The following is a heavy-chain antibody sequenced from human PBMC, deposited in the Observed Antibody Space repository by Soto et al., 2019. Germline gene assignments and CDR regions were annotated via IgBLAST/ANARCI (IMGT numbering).Heavy chain of an antibody. Sequence: ASVKVSCKASGYSFTSYGISWVRQAPGQGLEWKGWISGYNGNIKYAQKFQGRVTMTTDTTTSTADLELRSLRSDDTAVYFCARVQAASGTDCYPLDVWGQGTTVTVSS. CDR2: ISGYNGNI. V-gene: IGHV1-18*01. CDR3: ARVQAASGTDCYPLDV. CDR1: GYSFTSYG. J-gene: IGHJ6*02. D-gene: IGHD2-21*02.